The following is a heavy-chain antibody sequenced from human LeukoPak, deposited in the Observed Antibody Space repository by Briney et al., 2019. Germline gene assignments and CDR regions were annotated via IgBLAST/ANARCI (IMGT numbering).Heavy chain of an antibody. CDR2: IYYSGST. D-gene: IGHD3-3*01. V-gene: IGHV4-39*01. Sequence: PSETLSLTCTVSGGSISSSSYYWGWIRQPPGKGLEWIGSIYYSGSTYCNPSLKSRVTISVDTSKNQFSLKLSSVTAADTAVYYCARSSYDFWSGPTTGGYSDYWGQGTLVTVSS. J-gene: IGHJ4*02. CDR3: ARSSYDFWSGPTTGGYSDY. CDR1: GGSISSSSYY.